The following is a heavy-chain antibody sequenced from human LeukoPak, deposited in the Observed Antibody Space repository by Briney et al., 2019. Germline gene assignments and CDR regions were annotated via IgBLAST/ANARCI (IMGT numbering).Heavy chain of an antibody. CDR1: GGTFSSYA. D-gene: IGHD6-13*01. CDR2: INPIFGTA. Sequence: SVKVSCKASGGTFSSYAISWVRQAPGQGLEWMGGINPIFGTANYAQKFQGRVTITADKSMSTAYMELSSLRSEDTAVYYCARAPAAGTDHFDYWGQGTLVTASS. V-gene: IGHV1-69*06. CDR3: ARAPAAGTDHFDY. J-gene: IGHJ4*02.